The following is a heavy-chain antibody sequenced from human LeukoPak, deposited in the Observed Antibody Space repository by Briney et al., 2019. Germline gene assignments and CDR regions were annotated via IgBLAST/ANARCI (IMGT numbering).Heavy chain of an antibody. CDR1: GYTFTTDY. CDR3: AVLGSDSYGPPTDWFDP. J-gene: IGHJ5*02. V-gene: IGHV1-46*01. Sequence: GASVKVSCKASGYTFTTDYIHWVRQAPGQGLEWMGIINPSGGSTTYAQKFQGRVIMTGDTSTSTVYMELSSLRSEDTAVYYCAVLGSDSYGPPTDWFDPWGQGTLVTVSS. CDR2: INPSGGST. D-gene: IGHD5-18*01.